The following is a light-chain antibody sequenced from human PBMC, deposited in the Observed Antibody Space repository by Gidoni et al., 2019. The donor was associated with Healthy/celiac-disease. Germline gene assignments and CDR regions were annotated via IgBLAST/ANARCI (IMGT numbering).Light chain of an antibody. CDR2: GAS. CDR3: QQYNNRPPLYT. Sequence: ELVMTQSPATLSVSPGERATLSCRASQSVSSNLAWYQQKPGQAPRLLIYGASTRATGIPARFIGSGSGTEFTLTISSLQSEDFAVYYCQQYNNRPPLYTFGQGTKLEIK. J-gene: IGKJ2*01. CDR1: QSVSSN. V-gene: IGKV3-15*01.